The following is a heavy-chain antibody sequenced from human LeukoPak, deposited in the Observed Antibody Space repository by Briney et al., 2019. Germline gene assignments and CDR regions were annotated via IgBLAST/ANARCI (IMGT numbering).Heavy chain of an antibody. CDR1: GHTFTSYD. J-gene: IGHJ4*02. D-gene: IGHD3-22*01. CDR3: ATVMLPYYYDSSGYYYGY. V-gene: IGHV1-8*01. Sequence: ASVKVSCKASGHTFTSYDINWVRQATGQGLEWMGWMNPNSGNTGYAQKFQGRVTMTRNTSISTAYMELSSLRSEDTAVYYCATVMLPYYYDSSGYYYGYWGQGTLVTVSS. CDR2: MNPNSGNT.